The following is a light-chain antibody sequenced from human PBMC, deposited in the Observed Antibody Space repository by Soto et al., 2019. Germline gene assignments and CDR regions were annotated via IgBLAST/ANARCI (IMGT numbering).Light chain of an antibody. V-gene: IGKV1-39*01. Sequence: DIQMTQSPSSLSASVGDRVTITCRASQSINYLNWYQQESGKAPKLLIYATYNLQSGVPSRFSGSGSGTDFTLTISDLQREDFATYYCQQSDRTPLTFVGGTKVEI. CDR1: QSINY. J-gene: IGKJ4*01. CDR2: ATY. CDR3: QQSDRTPLT.